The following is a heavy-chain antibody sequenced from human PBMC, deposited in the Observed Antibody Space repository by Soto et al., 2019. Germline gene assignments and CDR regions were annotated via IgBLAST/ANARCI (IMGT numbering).Heavy chain of an antibody. D-gene: IGHD3-10*01. CDR1: GDTFNFYS. V-gene: IGHV1-69*02. CDR3: ASSYGSGYRAFDY. CDR2: VNPIVSMS. J-gene: IGHJ4*02. Sequence: QVQLVQSGAEVKRPGSSVKVSCKASGDTFNFYSINWVRQAPGLGLEWMGRVNPIVSMSNYAQKFQGRVKMTADKSPSTAYMELSSLRSEDTALYYCASSYGSGYRAFDYWGQGALVTVSS.